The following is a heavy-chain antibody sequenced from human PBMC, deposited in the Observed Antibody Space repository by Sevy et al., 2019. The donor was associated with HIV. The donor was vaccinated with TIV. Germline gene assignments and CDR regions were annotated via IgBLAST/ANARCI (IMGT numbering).Heavy chain of an antibody. CDR2: ISWNSGSI. CDR1: GFTFDDYA. Sequence: GGSLRLSCAASGFTFDDYAMHWVRQAPGKGLEWVSGISWNSGSIGYADSVKGRFTISRDNAKNSLYLQMNSLRAEDMALYYCAKDGNGIAADGDGWYFDLWGRGTLVTVSS. CDR3: AKDGNGIAADGDGWYFDL. V-gene: IGHV3-9*03. D-gene: IGHD6-13*01. J-gene: IGHJ2*01.